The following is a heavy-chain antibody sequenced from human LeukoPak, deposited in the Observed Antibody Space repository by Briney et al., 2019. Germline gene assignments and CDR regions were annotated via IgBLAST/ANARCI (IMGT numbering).Heavy chain of an antibody. J-gene: IGHJ4*02. CDR2: IGGSGGST. D-gene: IGHD2-21*01. V-gene: IGHV3-23*01. CDR1: GITFSNYA. Sequence: PGGSLRLSCAASGITFSNYAMTWVRQAPGKGLEWVSGIGGSGGSTYYADSVKGRSTISRDNSKNTLYLQMNSLRDEDTAVYYCAKGDTIQYFDYWGQGTLVTVSS. CDR3: AKGDTIQYFDY.